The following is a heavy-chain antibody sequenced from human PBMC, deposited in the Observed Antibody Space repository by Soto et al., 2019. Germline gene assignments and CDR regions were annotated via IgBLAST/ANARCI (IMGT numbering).Heavy chain of an antibody. J-gene: IGHJ6*02. CDR2: IWYDGSNK. Sequence: GGSLRLSCAASGFTFSSYGMHWVRQAPGKGLEWVAVIWYDGSNKYYADSVKGRFTISRDNSKNTLYLQMNSLRTEDTAVYYCARDGTRISPDFWSGYYSLGYYGMDVWGQGTTVTVSS. D-gene: IGHD3-3*01. CDR3: ARDGTRISPDFWSGYYSLGYYGMDV. V-gene: IGHV3-33*01. CDR1: GFTFSSYG.